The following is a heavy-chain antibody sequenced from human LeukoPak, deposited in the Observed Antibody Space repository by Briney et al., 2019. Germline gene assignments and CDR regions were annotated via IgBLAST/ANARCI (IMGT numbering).Heavy chain of an antibody. CDR3: ASGPKDGYNRDDPGGYYFDY. CDR2: IIPIFGTA. V-gene: IGHV1-69*05. CDR1: GGTFSSYA. J-gene: IGHJ4*02. Sequence: ASVKVSCKASGGTFSSYAISWVRQAPGQGLEWMGGIIPIFGTANYAQKFQGRVTITTDESTSTAYMELSSLRSEDTAVYYCASGPKDGYNRDDPGGYYFDYWGQGTLVTVSS. D-gene: IGHD5-24*01.